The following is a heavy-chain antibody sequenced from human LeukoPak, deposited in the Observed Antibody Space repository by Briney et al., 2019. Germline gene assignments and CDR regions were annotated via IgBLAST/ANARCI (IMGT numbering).Heavy chain of an antibody. CDR2: IKQDGREK. D-gene: IGHD4-17*01. V-gene: IGHV3-7*03. Sequence: GGCLRLSCAASRFTFSNYWMSWVRQAPGKGLEWVANIKQDGREKYYVDSVKGRFTISRDNAKNSLYLQMNSLRAEDTAVYYCAGGSDYGDPYPNDYWGQGTLVTVSS. CDR1: RFTFSNYW. CDR3: AGGSDYGDPYPNDY. J-gene: IGHJ4*02.